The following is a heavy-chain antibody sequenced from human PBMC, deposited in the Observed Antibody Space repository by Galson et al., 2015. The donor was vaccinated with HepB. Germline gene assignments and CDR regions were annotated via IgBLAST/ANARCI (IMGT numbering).Heavy chain of an antibody. J-gene: IGHJ4*02. V-gene: IGHV1-69*13. Sequence: SVKVSCKASGGTFSRYTISWVRQAPGQGLEWMGGINPHCGTAKYAQKFQGRVTITADESTSTVHMELSRLRSDDTAVYYCARGGMVAVTAAVDYWGQGTLVTVSS. CDR3: ARGGMVAVTAAVDY. CDR1: GGTFSRYT. CDR2: INPHCGTA. D-gene: IGHD6-13*01.